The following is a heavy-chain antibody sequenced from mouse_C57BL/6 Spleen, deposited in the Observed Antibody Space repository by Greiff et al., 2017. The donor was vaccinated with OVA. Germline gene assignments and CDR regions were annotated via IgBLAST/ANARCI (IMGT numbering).Heavy chain of an antibody. V-gene: IGHV5-4*01. CDR2: ISDGGSYT. D-gene: IGHD1-1*01. CDR3: ARETVVATDWYFDV. J-gene: IGHJ1*03. Sequence: EVKLVESGGGLVKPGGSLKLSCAASGFTFSSYAMSWVRQTPEKRLEWVATISDGGSYTYYPDNVKGRFTISRDNAKNNLYLQMSHLKSEDTAMYYCARETVVATDWYFDVWGTGTTVTVSS. CDR1: GFTFSSYA.